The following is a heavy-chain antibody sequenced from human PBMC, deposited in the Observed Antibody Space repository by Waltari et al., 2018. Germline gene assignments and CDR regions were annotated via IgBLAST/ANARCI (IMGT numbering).Heavy chain of an antibody. CDR1: GFTFSSYE. J-gene: IGHJ6*02. D-gene: IGHD2-8*01. Sequence: EVQLVESGGVLVQPGGSLRLSCAAYGFTFSSYEMNWVRQAPGKGLEWVSYISSSGSTIYYADSVKGRFTISSDNAKNSLYLQMNSLRAEDTAVYYCARVRGTRFIYYYYGMDVWGQGTTVTVSS. V-gene: IGHV3-48*03. CDR3: ARVRGTRFIYYYYGMDV. CDR2: ISSSGSTI.